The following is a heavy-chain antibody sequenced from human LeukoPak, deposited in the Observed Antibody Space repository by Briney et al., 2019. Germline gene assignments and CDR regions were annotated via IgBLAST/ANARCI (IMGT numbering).Heavy chain of an antibody. J-gene: IGHJ4*02. V-gene: IGHV4-31*03. D-gene: IGHD3-22*01. CDR1: GGSISSGGYY. CDR3: ARLVYSSGYYLIFDY. Sequence: SQTLSLTCTVSGGSISSGGYYWSWIRQHPGKGLEWIGNIYYSGSTYYNPSLKSRVTIYVDTSKNQFSLKLSSVTAADTAVYYCARLVYSSGYYLIFDYWGQGTLVTVSS. CDR2: IYYSGST.